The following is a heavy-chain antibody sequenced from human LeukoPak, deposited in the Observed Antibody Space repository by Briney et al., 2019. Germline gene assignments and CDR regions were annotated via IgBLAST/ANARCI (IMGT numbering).Heavy chain of an antibody. D-gene: IGHD2-2*01. CDR2: IKQDGSEK. Sequence: PGGSLRLSCAASGFTFSSNWMSWVRQAPGKGLEWVANIKQDGSEKYYVDSVKGRFTISRDNAKNSLYLQMNSLRAEDTAVYYCARDDIVVVPAALYYYYYYMDVWGKGTTVTVSS. J-gene: IGHJ6*03. V-gene: IGHV3-7*01. CDR3: ARDDIVVVPAALYYYYYYMDV. CDR1: GFTFSSNW.